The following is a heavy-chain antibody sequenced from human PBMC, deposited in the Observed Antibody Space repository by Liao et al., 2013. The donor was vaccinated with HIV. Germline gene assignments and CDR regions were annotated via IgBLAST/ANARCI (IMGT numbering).Heavy chain of an antibody. D-gene: IGHD6-19*01. CDR1: GGSFSRYY. J-gene: IGHJ4*02. Sequence: QVQLQESGPGLVKPSETLSLTCTVYGGSFSRYYWSWIRQPPGKGLEWIGEIRHSGSTNYNPSLKSRVTISVDTSKNQFSLKLNSVTAADTAVYYCARGPRGTVTGPVRFDYWGQGTLVTVSS. CDR3: ARGPRGTVTGPVRFDY. V-gene: IGHV4-34*01. CDR2: IRHSGST.